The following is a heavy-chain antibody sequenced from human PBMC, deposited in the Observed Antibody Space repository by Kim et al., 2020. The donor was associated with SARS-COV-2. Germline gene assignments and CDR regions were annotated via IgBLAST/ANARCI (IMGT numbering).Heavy chain of an antibody. D-gene: IGHD3-22*01. V-gene: IGHV3-11*01. CDR3: ASYTYYYDSSGYPPDY. Sequence: SVKGRFTISRDNAKNSLYLQMNSLRAEDTAVYYCASYTYYYDSSGYPPDYWGQGTLVTVSS. J-gene: IGHJ4*02.